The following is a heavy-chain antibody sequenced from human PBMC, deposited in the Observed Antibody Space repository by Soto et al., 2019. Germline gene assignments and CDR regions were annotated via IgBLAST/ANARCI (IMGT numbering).Heavy chain of an antibody. CDR2: INPSDGST. V-gene: IGHV1-46*01. CDR1: GYTFTSYY. D-gene: IGHD6-6*01. CDR3: ARVAARPGVIDY. Sequence: QVQLVQSGAEMKKPGASVKVSCKASGYTFTSYYMYWVRQAPGQGLEWMGRINPSDGSTTYAEKFQGRVTMTTDTSTRTVYMALSSLRSEDTGVYYCARVAARPGVIDYWGQGTQVTVSS. J-gene: IGHJ4*02.